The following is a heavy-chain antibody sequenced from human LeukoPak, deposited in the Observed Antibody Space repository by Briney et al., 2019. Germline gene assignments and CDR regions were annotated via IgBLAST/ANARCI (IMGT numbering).Heavy chain of an antibody. D-gene: IGHD5-12*01. Sequence: PSETLSLTCTVSGVSISSGDYYWSWIRQPPGKGLEWIGYIYYSGSTYYNPSLKSRVTISVDTSKNQFSLKLSSVTAADTAVYYCARDTPGGYDFWWFDPWGQGTLVTVSS. CDR3: ARDTPGGYDFWWFDP. CDR2: IYYSGST. J-gene: IGHJ5*02. CDR1: GVSISSGDYY. V-gene: IGHV4-30-4*02.